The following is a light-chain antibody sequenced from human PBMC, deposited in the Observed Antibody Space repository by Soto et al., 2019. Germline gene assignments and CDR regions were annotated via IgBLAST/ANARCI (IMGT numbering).Light chain of an antibody. J-gene: IGKJ4*01. CDR3: QQYGTSPLT. CDR2: GAS. Sequence: EIVLTQSPGTLSLSPGERATLSCRASQSLSSSYLAWHQQKPGQAPRLLIYGASSRATGIPDRFSGSGSGTDFTLTISRLEPDDFAVYYCQQYGTSPLTFGGGTKVEIK. CDR1: QSLSSSY. V-gene: IGKV3-20*01.